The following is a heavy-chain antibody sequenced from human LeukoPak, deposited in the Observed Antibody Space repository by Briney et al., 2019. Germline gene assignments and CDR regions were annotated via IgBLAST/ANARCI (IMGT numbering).Heavy chain of an antibody. J-gene: IGHJ4*01. CDR2: ITWNSEII. V-gene: IGHV3-9*03. Sequence: GGSLTLSCVASGFIFDDYAMHWVRQVPGKGLEWVSGITWNSEIIDYADSVKGRFTISRDYLKNSLYLQMNSLRPEDMALYFCAKDFQGVAGPGHFDSWGHGTLVIVSS. CDR3: AKDFQGVAGPGHFDS. CDR1: GFIFDDYA. D-gene: IGHD6-19*01.